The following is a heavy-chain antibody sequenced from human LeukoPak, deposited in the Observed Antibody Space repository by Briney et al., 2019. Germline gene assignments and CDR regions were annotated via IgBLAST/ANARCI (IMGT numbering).Heavy chain of an antibody. CDR1: GFTFSSYS. Sequence: PGGSLRLSCAASGFTFSSYSMNWVRQAPGKGLEWVSSISSSSSYIYYADSVKGRFTISRDNAKNSLYLQMNSLRAEDTAVYYCARPRENYDSSGYYIHDAFDIWGQGTMVTVSS. V-gene: IGHV3-21*01. CDR2: ISSSSSYI. D-gene: IGHD3-22*01. CDR3: ARPRENYDSSGYYIHDAFDI. J-gene: IGHJ3*02.